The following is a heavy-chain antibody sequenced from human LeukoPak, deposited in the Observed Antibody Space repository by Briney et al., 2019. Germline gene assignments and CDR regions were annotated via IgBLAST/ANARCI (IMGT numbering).Heavy chain of an antibody. D-gene: IGHD5-24*01. Sequence: SETLSLTCAVYGGSFSGYYWSWIRQPPGKGLEWIGEINHSGSTNYNPSLKSRVTISVDTSKNQFSLKLSSVTAADTAVYYCARISAGGYNLYYFDHWGQGTLVTVSS. V-gene: IGHV4-34*01. CDR2: INHSGST. CDR1: GGSFSGYY. CDR3: ARISAGGYNLYYFDH. J-gene: IGHJ4*02.